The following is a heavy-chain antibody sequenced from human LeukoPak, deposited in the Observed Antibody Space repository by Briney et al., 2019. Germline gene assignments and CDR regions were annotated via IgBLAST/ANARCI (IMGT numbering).Heavy chain of an antibody. J-gene: IGHJ3*01. V-gene: IGHV4-34*01. CDR3: AIGHHYYASSGYYRVASYV. D-gene: IGHD3-22*01. CDR1: GGSLSRYY. Sequence: SGTLSLPCAVYGGSLSRYYWSGIRPPTGKGLEWSGEIKHSGSTNYNPSLKRRVTISVDTSKNHFPLKLIPVTAADTAVYYCAIGHHYYASSGYYRVASYVWGQGTMVTVSS. CDR2: IKHSGST.